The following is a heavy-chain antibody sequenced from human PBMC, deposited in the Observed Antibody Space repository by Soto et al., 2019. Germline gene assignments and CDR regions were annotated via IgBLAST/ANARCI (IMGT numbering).Heavy chain of an antibody. V-gene: IGHV3-7*01. D-gene: IGHD2-2*01. Sequence: EVQLVESGGGLVQPGGSLRLSCAASGFTFSSYWMSWVRQAPGKGLEWVANIKQDGSEKYYVDSVKGRFTTSRDNAKNSLYLQMNSLRGEDTAVYYCASGIVVGLVDYWGQGTLVTVSS. CDR1: GFTFSSYW. CDR3: ASGIVVGLVDY. J-gene: IGHJ4*02. CDR2: IKQDGSEK.